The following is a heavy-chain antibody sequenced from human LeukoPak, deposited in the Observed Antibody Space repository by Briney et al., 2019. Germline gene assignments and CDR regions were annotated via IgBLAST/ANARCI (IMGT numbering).Heavy chain of an antibody. V-gene: IGHV4-34*01. CDR1: GGSFSDYY. CDR3: AKNNWFDP. Sequence: SETLSLTCAVYGGSFSDYYWSWIRQPPGKGLEWIGEINHNGATKYNPSLKSRVTISVDTSKDQFSLKLNSVTAADTAVYYCAKNNWFDPWGQGTLVTVSS. CDR2: INHNGAT. J-gene: IGHJ5*02.